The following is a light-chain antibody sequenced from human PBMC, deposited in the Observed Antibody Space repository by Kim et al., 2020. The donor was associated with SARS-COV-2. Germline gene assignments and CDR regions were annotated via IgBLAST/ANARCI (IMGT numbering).Light chain of an antibody. CDR1: QSIGTS. CDR3: QQSHPAPLLT. Sequence: DIQMTQSPSSLAASVGDRVTIACRASQSIGTSLNWYQHKPGKATKLLIYAASSLQSGVPSRFSGSGSGTDFTLTISSLQPEDFATYYGQQSHPAPLLTLGGGTKVDIK. V-gene: IGKV1-39*01. CDR2: AAS. J-gene: IGKJ4*01.